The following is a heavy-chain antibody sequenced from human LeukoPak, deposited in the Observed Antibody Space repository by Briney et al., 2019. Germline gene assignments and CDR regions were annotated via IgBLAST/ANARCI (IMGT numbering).Heavy chain of an antibody. J-gene: IGHJ3*02. Sequence: PGGSLRLSCAASGFTFSSYSMNWVRQAPGKGLEWVSSISSSSSYIYYADSVKGRFTISRDNAKNSLYLQMNSLRAEDTAVYYCARVYDSSGYYTVAFDIWGQGTMVTVSS. CDR3: ARVYDSSGYYTVAFDI. V-gene: IGHV3-21*01. CDR1: GFTFSSYS. D-gene: IGHD3-22*01. CDR2: ISSSSSYI.